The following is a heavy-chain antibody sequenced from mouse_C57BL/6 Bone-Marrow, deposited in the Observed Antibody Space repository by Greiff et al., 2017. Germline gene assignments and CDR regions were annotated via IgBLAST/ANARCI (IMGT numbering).Heavy chain of an antibody. CDR3: TRRQITTVVDYYAMDY. CDR1: GYTFTSYW. J-gene: IGHJ4*01. CDR2: IYPGNSDT. V-gene: IGHV1-5*01. D-gene: IGHD1-1*01. Sequence: VQLQQSGTVLARPGASVKMSCKTSGYTFTSYWMHWVKQRPGQGLEWIGAIYPGNSDTSYNQKFKGKAKLTAVTSASTAYMELSSLTNEDSAVYYCTRRQITTVVDYYAMDYWGQGTSVTVSS.